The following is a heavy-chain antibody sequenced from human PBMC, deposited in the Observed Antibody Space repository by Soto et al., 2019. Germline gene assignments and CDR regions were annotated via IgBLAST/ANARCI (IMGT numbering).Heavy chain of an antibody. J-gene: IGHJ4*02. Sequence: ASVKVSCKASGYTFTSYYMHWVRQAPGQGLEWMGIINASGGSTSYAQKFQGRVTMTRDTSTSTVYMELSSLRSEDTAVYYCARGHTDYYDSSGYALDYWGQGTLVTVSS. V-gene: IGHV1-46*01. D-gene: IGHD3-22*01. CDR1: GYTFTSYY. CDR3: ARGHTDYYDSSGYALDY. CDR2: INASGGST.